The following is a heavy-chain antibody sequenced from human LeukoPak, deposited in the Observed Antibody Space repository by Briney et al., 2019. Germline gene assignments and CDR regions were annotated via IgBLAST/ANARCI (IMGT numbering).Heavy chain of an antibody. V-gene: IGHV3-9*01. Sequence: GGSPRLFCAASGFTFDDYAMHWVRQAPGKGLEWVSGISWNSGSIGYADSVKGRFTISRDNAKNSLYLQMNSLRAEDTALYYCARVKTAAGDYYFDYWGQGTLVTVSS. CDR1: GFTFDDYA. CDR2: ISWNSGSI. J-gene: IGHJ4*02. D-gene: IGHD6-13*01. CDR3: ARVKTAAGDYYFDY.